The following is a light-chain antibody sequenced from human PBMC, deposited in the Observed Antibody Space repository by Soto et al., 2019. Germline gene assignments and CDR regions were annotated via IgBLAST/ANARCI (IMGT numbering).Light chain of an antibody. Sequence: DIQMTQSPSTLSASVGDRVTITCRASQRVTTWLAWYQQTPGQAPNLLIHDASTLEPGVPSRFRGSGSATVFTLTISNLQPDDFATYYCQQYNSYPTFGGGTKVDIK. CDR3: QQYNSYPT. CDR1: QRVTTW. J-gene: IGKJ4*01. CDR2: DAS. V-gene: IGKV1-5*01.